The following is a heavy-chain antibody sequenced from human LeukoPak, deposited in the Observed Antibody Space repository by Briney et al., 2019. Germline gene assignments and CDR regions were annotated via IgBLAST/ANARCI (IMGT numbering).Heavy chain of an antibody. CDR2: IYHSGST. D-gene: IGHD3-10*01. V-gene: IGHV4-59*08. J-gene: IGHJ4*02. Sequence: SETLSLTCTVSGGSISSYYWSWIRQPPGKGLEWIGSIYHSGSTYYNPSLKSRVTISVDTSKNQFSLKLNSVTAADTAVYYCVSGPYGSGSKIDYWGQGTLVTVSS. CDR3: VSGPYGSGSKIDY. CDR1: GGSISSYY.